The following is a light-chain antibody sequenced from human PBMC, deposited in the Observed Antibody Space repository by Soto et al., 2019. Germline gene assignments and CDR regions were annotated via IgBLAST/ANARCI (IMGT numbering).Light chain of an antibody. J-gene: IGKJ1*01. CDR1: QNVNRK. CDR3: QQYNSWLMT. V-gene: IGKV3-15*01. Sequence: ETVMTQSPATLSVSPGERATLSCRASQNVNRKLAWYQVRPGQAPRILIHGASTRATGIPDRFSGSGSGTEFTLTISSLQSEDSAVYYCQQYNSWLMTFGQGTKVEIK. CDR2: GAS.